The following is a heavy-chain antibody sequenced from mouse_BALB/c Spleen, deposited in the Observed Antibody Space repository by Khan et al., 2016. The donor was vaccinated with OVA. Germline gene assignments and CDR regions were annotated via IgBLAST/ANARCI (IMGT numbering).Heavy chain of an antibody. J-gene: IGHJ3*01. CDR2: ISSGGDYT. CDR3: ADHLNGSFAC. CDR1: GFTFSSYS. Sequence: EVELVESGGDLVKPGGSLKLSYAASGFTFSSYSMSWVRQTPDKRLEWVASISSGGDYTYYPDSVKGRFTISRDNAKNTLYLQMSDLKSEDTAMYYWADHLNGSFACWGKGTLVTVSA. V-gene: IGHV5-6*01.